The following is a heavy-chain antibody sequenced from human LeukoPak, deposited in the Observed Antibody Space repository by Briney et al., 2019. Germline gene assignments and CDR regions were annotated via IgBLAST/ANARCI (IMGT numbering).Heavy chain of an antibody. CDR3: ARGGVPAALPYHYYYMDV. J-gene: IGHJ6*03. CDR2: MNPNSGNT. D-gene: IGHD2-2*01. V-gene: IGHV1-8*03. Sequence: GASVKVSCKASGYTFTSYDINWVRQATGQGLEWMGWMNPNSGNTGYAQKFQGRVTITRNTSISTAYMELSSLRSEDTAVYYCARGGVPAALPYHYYYMDVWGKGTTVTVSS. CDR1: GYTFTSYD.